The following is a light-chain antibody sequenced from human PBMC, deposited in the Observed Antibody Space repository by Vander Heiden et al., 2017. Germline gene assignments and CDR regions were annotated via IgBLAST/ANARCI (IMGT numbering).Light chain of an antibody. V-gene: IGKV3-20*01. Sequence: DIVLTQSPRTLSLSPGERATLSCTASQSVSTSYLAWYQQKPGQAPRLLIYGASSRATRIPDRFSGSGSGTDFTLTISRLEPEDFAVYYCQQDGSSWTFGQGTKVEIK. CDR2: GAS. CDR3: QQDGSSWT. J-gene: IGKJ1*01. CDR1: QSVSTSY.